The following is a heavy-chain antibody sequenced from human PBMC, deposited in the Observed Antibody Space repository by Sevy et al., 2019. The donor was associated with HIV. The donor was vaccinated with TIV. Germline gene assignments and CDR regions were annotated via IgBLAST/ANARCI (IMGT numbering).Heavy chain of an antibody. CDR3: ARQSVEMATIFSGFDY. CDR1: GGSISSYY. Sequence: SETLSLTCTVSGGSISSYYWSWIRQPPGKGLEWIGYIYYSGSTNYNPSLKSRVTISVDTSKNQFSLKLSSVTAADTAVYYCARQSVEMATIFSGFDYWGQGTLVTVSS. CDR2: IYYSGST. J-gene: IGHJ4*02. D-gene: IGHD5-12*01. V-gene: IGHV4-59*01.